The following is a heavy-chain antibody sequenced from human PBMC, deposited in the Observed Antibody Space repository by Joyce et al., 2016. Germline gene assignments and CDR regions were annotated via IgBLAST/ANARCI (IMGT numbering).Heavy chain of an antibody. CDR3: ATSLPSRVGGFQFFGMDV. CDR1: GASLSGTSYY. J-gene: IGHJ6*02. V-gene: IGHV4-61*01. CDR2: IYNSETT. D-gene: IGHD3-10*01. Sequence: HLQESGQGLVKPSEPLSPTSLLSGASLSGTSYYGSWFRQSPGKGLEWLGFIYNSETTHYNPSLGGRLSISVGAAKKQFSLRLTSVTSADTAVYYCATSLPSRVGGFQFFGMDVWGQGTTVIVS.